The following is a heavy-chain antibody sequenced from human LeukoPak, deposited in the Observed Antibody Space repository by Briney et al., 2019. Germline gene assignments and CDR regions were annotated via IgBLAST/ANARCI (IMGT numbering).Heavy chain of an antibody. D-gene: IGHD6-19*01. CDR2: IYTSGST. Sequence: PSQTLSLTCTVSGGSISSGSYYWSWIRQPAGKGLEWIGRIYTSGSTNYNPSLKSRVTISVDTSKNQFSLKLSSVTAADTAVYYCARWLGIVGGFYYMDVWGKGTTVTVSS. CDR1: GGSISSGSYY. V-gene: IGHV4-61*02. CDR3: ARWLGIVGGFYYMDV. J-gene: IGHJ6*03.